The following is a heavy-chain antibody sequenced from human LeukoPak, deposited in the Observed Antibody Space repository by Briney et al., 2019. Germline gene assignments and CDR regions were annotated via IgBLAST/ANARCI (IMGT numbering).Heavy chain of an antibody. Sequence: GASVKVSCKASGYTFTGYYMHWVRQAPGQGLEWMGWINPNSGGTNYAQKFKGRVTMTRDTSISTAYMELSRLRSDDTAVYYCARVRKVHRICDYWGQGTLVTVSS. CDR1: GYTFTGYY. D-gene: IGHD2-15*01. J-gene: IGHJ4*02. V-gene: IGHV1-2*02. CDR2: INPNSGGT. CDR3: ARVRKVHRICDY.